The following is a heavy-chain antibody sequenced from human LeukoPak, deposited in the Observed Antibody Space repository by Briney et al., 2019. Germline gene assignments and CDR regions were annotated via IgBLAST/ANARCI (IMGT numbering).Heavy chain of an antibody. CDR1: EFTFSSYT. J-gene: IGHJ6*02. D-gene: IGHD4-17*01. CDR3: ATTKHFGYGVYYYGMDV. Sequence: GGSLRLSCAASEFTFSSYTMNWVRQAPGKGLEWVSSISMSSSYIYYADSVRGRFTISRDNAKKSLYLQMNSLRAEDTAVYYCATTKHFGYGVYYYGMDVWGQGTTVTVSS. V-gene: IGHV3-21*01. CDR2: ISMSSSYI.